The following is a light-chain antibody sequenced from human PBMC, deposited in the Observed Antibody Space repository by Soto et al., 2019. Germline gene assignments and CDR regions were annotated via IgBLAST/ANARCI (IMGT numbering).Light chain of an antibody. Sequence: IVFTHSPFTRYLPPVDAATLTCRASQSVGSNLAWYLQKPGQAPRLLIYDAFNRATGIPDRFSGSGSGTDFTLIISSLEPEDFAVYYCQQRGDWPRTFGQGTKVDIK. CDR1: QSVGSN. J-gene: IGKJ2*01. V-gene: IGKV3-11*01. CDR3: QQRGDWPRT. CDR2: DAF.